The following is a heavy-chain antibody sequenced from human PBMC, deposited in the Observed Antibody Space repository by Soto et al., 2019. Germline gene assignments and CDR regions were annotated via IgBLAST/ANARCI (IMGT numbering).Heavy chain of an antibody. J-gene: IGHJ4*02. CDR2: IYYSGST. CDR1: GGSISSGDYY. CDR3: ARAPLSTFYYDSSGYSVPNNFDY. Sequence: SETLSLTCTFSGGSISSGDYYWSWIRQPPGKGLEWIGYIYYSGSTYYNPSLRSRLTISVDTSKNQFSLKLSSVTAADTAVYYCARAPLSTFYYDSSGYSVPNNFDYWGQGTLVTVSS. D-gene: IGHD3-22*01. V-gene: IGHV4-30-4*01.